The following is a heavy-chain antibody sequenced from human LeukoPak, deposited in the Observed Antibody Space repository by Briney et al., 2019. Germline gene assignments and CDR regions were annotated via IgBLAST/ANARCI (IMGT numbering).Heavy chain of an antibody. J-gene: IGHJ4*02. CDR3: ASRYYFDY. Sequence: SETLSLTCAVYGGSFGGYYWSWIRQPPGKGLEWIGEINHSGSTNYNPSLKSRVTISVDTSKNQFSLKLSSVTAADTAVYYCASRYYFDYWGQGTLVTVSS. V-gene: IGHV4-34*01. CDR1: GGSFGGYY. CDR2: INHSGST.